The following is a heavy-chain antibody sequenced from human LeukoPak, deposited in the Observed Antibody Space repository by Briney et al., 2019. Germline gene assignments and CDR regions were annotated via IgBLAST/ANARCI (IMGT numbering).Heavy chain of an antibody. CDR1: GFTFNNYA. CDR3: AGAYYYDSSAYYDY. J-gene: IGHJ4*02. V-gene: IGHV3-21*04. Sequence: GASLSLSCAASGFTFNNYAMTWVRQAPGKGLEWVSSISSRSTYIYYADSMKGRFTISRDNAKNSLYLQMNSLRAEDTAVYYCAGAYYYDSSAYYDYWGQGTLVTVSP. CDR2: ISSRSTYI. D-gene: IGHD3-22*01.